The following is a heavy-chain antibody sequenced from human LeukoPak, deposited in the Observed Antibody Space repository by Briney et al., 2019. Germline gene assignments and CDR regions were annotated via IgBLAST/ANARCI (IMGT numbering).Heavy chain of an antibody. CDR3: ARDSFYCSSTSCYFDY. V-gene: IGHV4-4*07. CDR2: IYTSGST. CDR1: GGSMSSYY. D-gene: IGHD2-2*01. J-gene: IGHJ4*02. Sequence: SETLSLTCTASGGSMSSYYWSWIRQPAGKGLEWIGRIYTSGSTNYNPSLKSRVTMSVDTSKNQFSLKLSSVTAADTAVYYCARDSFYCSSTSCYFDYWGQGTLVTVSS.